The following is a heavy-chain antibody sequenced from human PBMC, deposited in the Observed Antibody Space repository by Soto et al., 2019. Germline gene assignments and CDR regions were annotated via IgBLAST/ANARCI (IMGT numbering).Heavy chain of an antibody. CDR1: GFTSSDHY. D-gene: IGHD3-16*01. J-gene: IGHJ6*02. Sequence: EVELVESGGGLVPAGGSLRVSCGVSGFTSSDHYMDWVRQAPGKGLEWVGRTANKRSRYTTEYAASVKGRFIISSDDSKNSVYLQMNSLKSEETAVYYCASAGFGQGLEVWGQGTTVTVSS. CDR3: ASAGFGQGLEV. CDR2: TANKRSRYTT. V-gene: IGHV3-72*01.